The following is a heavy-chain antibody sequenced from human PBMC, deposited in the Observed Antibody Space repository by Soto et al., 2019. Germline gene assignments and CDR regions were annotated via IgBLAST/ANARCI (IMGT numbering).Heavy chain of an antibody. D-gene: IGHD1-26*01. V-gene: IGHV5-10-1*03. CDR1: GYSFTSYW. CDR2: IDPSDSYT. Sequence: EVQLVQSGAEVKKPGESLRISCKGSGYSFTSYWISWVRQMPGKGLEWMGRIDPSDSYTNYSPSFQGHVTISADKSISTAYLQWSSLKASDTAMYYCARLPGSYYYYYGMDVWGQGTTVTVSS. CDR3: ARLPGSYYYYYGMDV. J-gene: IGHJ6*02.